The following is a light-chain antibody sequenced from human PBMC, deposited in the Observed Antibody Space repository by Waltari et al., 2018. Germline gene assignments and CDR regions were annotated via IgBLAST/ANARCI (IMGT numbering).Light chain of an antibody. V-gene: IGKV3-11*01. CDR2: DAS. CDR1: QSVSSY. Sequence: EIVLTQSPASLSLSPGERATLSCRASQSVSSYFAWYQQKPGQAPPLLIYDASYRATGIPARFSGGGSGTDFTLTITSLQAEDVAVYYCQQYYALPRTFGQGTKVEI. CDR3: QQYYALPRT. J-gene: IGKJ1*01.